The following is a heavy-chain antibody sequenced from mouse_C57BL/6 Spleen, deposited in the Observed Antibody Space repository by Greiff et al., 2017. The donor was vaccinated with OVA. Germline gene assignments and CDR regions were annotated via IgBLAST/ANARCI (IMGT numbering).Heavy chain of an antibody. CDR2: IWTGGGT. Sequence: QVQLQQSGPGLVAPSQSLSITCTVSGFSLTSYAISWVRQPPGKGLEWLGVIWTGGGTNYNSALKSRLSISKDNSKSQVFLKMNSLQTDDTARYYCARDYYGSSYSRYFDVWGTGTTVTVSS. J-gene: IGHJ1*03. CDR1: GFSLTSYA. CDR3: ARDYYGSSYSRYFDV. D-gene: IGHD1-1*01. V-gene: IGHV2-9-1*01.